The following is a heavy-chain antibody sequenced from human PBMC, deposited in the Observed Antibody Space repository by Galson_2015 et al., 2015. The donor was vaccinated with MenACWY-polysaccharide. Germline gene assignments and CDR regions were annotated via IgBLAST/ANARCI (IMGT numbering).Heavy chain of an antibody. Sequence: ALRLSRAASGFTFWNYWMTWVRQAPGKGLEWVANIKKDGSEKYYVDSVKGRFTISRDNALYLQMNSLRAEDTAVYFCARGHYGMDVWAKGPRSPSP. CDR3: ARGHYGMDV. CDR1: GFTFWNYW. J-gene: IGHJ6*02. CDR2: IKKDGSEK. V-gene: IGHV3-7*01.